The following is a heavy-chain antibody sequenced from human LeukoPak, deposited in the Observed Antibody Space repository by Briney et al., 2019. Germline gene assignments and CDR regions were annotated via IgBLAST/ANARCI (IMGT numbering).Heavy chain of an antibody. CDR2: INHSGST. CDR3: ARGFCDSSGYYYSPHKYYFDY. CDR1: GGSFSGYY. Sequence: SETLSLTCAVYGGSFSGYYWSWIRQPPGKGLEWIGEINHSGSTNYNPSLKSRVTISVDTSKNQFSLKLSSVTAADTAVYYCARGFCDSSGYYYSPHKYYFDYWGQGTLVTVSS. J-gene: IGHJ4*02. D-gene: IGHD3-22*01. V-gene: IGHV4-34*01.